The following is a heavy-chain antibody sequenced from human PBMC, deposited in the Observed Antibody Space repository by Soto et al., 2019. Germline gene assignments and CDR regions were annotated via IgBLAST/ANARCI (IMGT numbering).Heavy chain of an antibody. Sequence: QVQLVQSGDESKKPGASVRVSCKASDYTFNSYGISWVRKAPGQGLEWMGWLSGDNGDIKYAQKFQGRVTMTTHISTSTDYMGLGSLSPDDTAVYFCAGSRGFGFDFWGQGTLVTVSS. CDR3: AGSRGFGFDF. V-gene: IGHV1-18*01. J-gene: IGHJ4*02. D-gene: IGHD3-22*01. CDR1: DYTFNSYG. CDR2: LSGDNGDI.